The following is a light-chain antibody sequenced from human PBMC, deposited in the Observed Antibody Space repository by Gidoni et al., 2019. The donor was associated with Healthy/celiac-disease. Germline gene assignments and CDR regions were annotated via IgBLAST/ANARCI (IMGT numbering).Light chain of an antibody. CDR2: PAS. J-gene: IGKJ1*01. CDR1: PGISSY. CDR3: QQYYSYPPT. Sequence: AIRLTPSPSSLSATTGDSVTITCRASPGISSYLAWYQQKPGNAPKLLIYPASTLQSGVPSRFSGSGSGTDFTLTISSLQAEDFATYYCQQYYSYPPTFGQGTKVEIK. V-gene: IGKV1-8*01.